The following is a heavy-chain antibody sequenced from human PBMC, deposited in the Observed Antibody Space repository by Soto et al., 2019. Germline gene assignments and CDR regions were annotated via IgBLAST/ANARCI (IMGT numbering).Heavy chain of an antibody. CDR2: ISYDGSNK. V-gene: IGHV3-30-3*01. CDR1: GFTFSSYA. J-gene: IGHJ6*02. CDR3: ARDDLDYYGMDV. Sequence: PGGSLRLSCAASGFTFSSYAMHWVRQAPGKGLEWVAVISYDGSNKYYADSVKGRFTISRDNSKNTLYLQMNSLRVEDTAVYYCARDDLDYYGMDVWGQGTTVTVSS. D-gene: IGHD2-21*01.